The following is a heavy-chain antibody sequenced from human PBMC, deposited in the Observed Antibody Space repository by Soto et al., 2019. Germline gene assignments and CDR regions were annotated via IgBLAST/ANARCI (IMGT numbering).Heavy chain of an antibody. CDR1: CGSINSSSYF. CDR2: IYYSGST. J-gene: IGHJ5*02. V-gene: IGHV4-39*01. Sequence: SETLSLTCSVSCGSINSSSYFWGWVRQPPGKGLEWIGSIYYSGSTYYNPSLRSRVTISVDTSKNQFSLKLSSVTAADTAVFYCARHYSSGSRNWFDPWGQGTLVTVSS. D-gene: IGHD6-19*01. CDR3: ARHYSSGSRNWFDP.